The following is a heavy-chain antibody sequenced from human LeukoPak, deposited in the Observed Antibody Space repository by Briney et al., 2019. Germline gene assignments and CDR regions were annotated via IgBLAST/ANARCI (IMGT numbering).Heavy chain of an antibody. J-gene: IGHJ3*02. CDR1: GGSISSYY. V-gene: IGHV4-59*12. CDR3: ARVGELELRPGVDAFDI. Sequence: PSETLSLTCTVSGGSISSYYWSWIRQPPGKGLKWIGYIYYSGSTNYNPSLKSRVTISVDTSKNQFSLKLSSVTAADTAVYYCARVGELELRPGVDAFDIWGQGTMVTVSS. D-gene: IGHD1-7*01. CDR2: IYYSGST.